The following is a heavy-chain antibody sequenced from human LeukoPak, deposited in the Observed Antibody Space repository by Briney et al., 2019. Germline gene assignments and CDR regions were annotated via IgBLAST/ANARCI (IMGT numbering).Heavy chain of an antibody. Sequence: PSETLSLTCTVSGSSLTNYFWSWIRQPPGTGLEWIGYIHSSGSPHYNPSFESRVTTLVDTSKNQFSLNLNSVTAADTAVYYCTRHPGGNDAHRCDYWGQGLLVTVSS. J-gene: IGHJ4*02. D-gene: IGHD4-23*01. CDR3: TRHPGGNDAHRCDY. CDR2: IHSSGSP. CDR1: GSSLTNYF. V-gene: IGHV4-59*08.